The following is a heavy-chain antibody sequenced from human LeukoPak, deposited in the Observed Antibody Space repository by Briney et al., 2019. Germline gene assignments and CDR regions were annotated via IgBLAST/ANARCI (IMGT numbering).Heavy chain of an antibody. J-gene: IGHJ4*02. CDR2: IWYDGNNK. CDR3: AKVADGGYDYFDF. V-gene: IGHV3-30*02. CDR1: GFTFSSYG. Sequence: GGSLRLSCAASGFTFSSYGMHWVRQAPGKGLEWVAFIWYDGNNKYYADSVKGRFTISRDNSKNTLYLQMNSLRPEDTAVYYCAKVADGGYDYFDFWGQGTLVTVSS. D-gene: IGHD6-13*01.